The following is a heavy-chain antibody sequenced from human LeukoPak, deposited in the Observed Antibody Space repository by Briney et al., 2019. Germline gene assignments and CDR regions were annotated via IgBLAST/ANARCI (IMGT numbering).Heavy chain of an antibody. CDR2: ISSSSSYI. Sequence: RPGGSLRLSCAASGFTFSSYSMNWVRQAPGKGLEWVSSISSSSSYIYYADSVKGRFTISRDNAKNSLYLQMNSLRAEDTAVYYCASYCSSTSCSADFDYWGQGTLVTVSS. CDR3: ASYCSSTSCSADFDY. V-gene: IGHV3-21*01. CDR1: GFTFSSYS. D-gene: IGHD2-2*01. J-gene: IGHJ4*02.